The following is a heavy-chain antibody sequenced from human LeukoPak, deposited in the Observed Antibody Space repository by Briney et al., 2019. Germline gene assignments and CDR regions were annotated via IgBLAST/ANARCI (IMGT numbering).Heavy chain of an antibody. D-gene: IGHD3-3*01. Sequence: SETLSLTCAVYGGSFSGYYWSWIRQPPGRGLEWIGEINHSGSTNYNPSLKSRVTISVDTSKNQFSLKLSSVTAADTAVYYCARGFPYYDFWSGYHRDAFDIWGQGTMSPSLQ. J-gene: IGHJ3*02. CDR2: INHSGST. V-gene: IGHV4-34*01. CDR1: GGSFSGYY. CDR3: ARGFPYYDFWSGYHRDAFDI.